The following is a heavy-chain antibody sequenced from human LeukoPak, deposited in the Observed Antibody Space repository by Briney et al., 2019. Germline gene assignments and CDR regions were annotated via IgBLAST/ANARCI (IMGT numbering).Heavy chain of an antibody. CDR2: IFTGGST. J-gene: IGHJ4*02. CDR1: GASINSGSYY. CDR3: ASQLGYFDF. D-gene: IGHD6-6*01. Sequence: PSETLSLTCAVSGASINSGSYYWGWIRQPAGKGLEWIGRIFTGGSTNYNPSLKSRVTISVDRSKNQFSLKLSSVTAADTAVYYCASQLGYFDFWGQGTLVTVSS. V-gene: IGHV4-61*02.